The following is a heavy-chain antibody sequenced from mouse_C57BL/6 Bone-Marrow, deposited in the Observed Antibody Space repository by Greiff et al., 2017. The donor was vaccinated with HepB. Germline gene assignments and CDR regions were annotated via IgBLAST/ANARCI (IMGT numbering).Heavy chain of an antibody. CDR1: GFSLTSYG. D-gene: IGHD1-1*01. V-gene: IGHV2-9*01. CDR2: IWGGGSS. CDR3: TKRDYGSSYDYAMDY. J-gene: IGHJ4*01. Sequence: VHLVESGPGLVAPSQSLSITCTVSGFSLTSYGVDWVRQPPGKGLEWLGVIWGGGSSNYNSALMSRLSISKDNSKSQVFLKMNSLQTDDTAMYYCTKRDYGSSYDYAMDYWGQGTSVTVSS.